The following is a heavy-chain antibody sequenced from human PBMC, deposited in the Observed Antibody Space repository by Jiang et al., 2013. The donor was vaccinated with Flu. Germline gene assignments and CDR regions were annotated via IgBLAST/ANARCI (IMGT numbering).Heavy chain of an antibody. CDR2: ISAYNGNT. CDR3: ARDTPRGYCSSTSCYTLYYYYYGMDV. J-gene: IGHJ6*02. Sequence: SGAEVKKPGASVKVSCKASGYTFTSYGISWVRQAPGQGLEWMGWISAYNGNTNYAQKLQGRVTMTTDTSTSTAYMELRSLRSDDTAVYYCARDTPRGYCSSTSCYTLYYYYYGMDVWGQGTTVTVSS. CDR1: GYTFTSYG. D-gene: IGHD2-2*02. V-gene: IGHV1-18*01.